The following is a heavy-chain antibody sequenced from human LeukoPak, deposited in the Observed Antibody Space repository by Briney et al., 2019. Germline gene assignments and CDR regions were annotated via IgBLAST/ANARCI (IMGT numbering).Heavy chain of an antibody. J-gene: IGHJ3*02. CDR1: GDVVSSNSAT. V-gene: IGHV6-1*01. D-gene: IGHD3-16*01. Sequence: SQTLSLSCALSGDVVSSNSATWNWIRQSPSRGLEWLGRTYYRSKWYNDYAVSVKSRITINPGTSKNQFSLQLNSVTPEDTAVYYCARVGHPWGIEDAFDIWGQGTMVTVSS. CDR2: TYYRSKWYN. CDR3: ARVGHPWGIEDAFDI.